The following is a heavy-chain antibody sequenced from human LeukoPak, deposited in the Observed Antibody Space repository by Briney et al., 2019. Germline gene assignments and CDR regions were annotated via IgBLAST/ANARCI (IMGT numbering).Heavy chain of an antibody. Sequence: GGSLRLSCAASGLTFSSSAMSWVRQAPGKGLEWVSTISTSGGGTYYADSVKGRLTISRDKSKNTLYFQMNSLRAEDTALYYCAKRGASGSHYFDSWGQGTLVTVSS. CDR2: ISTSGGGT. D-gene: IGHD3-10*01. V-gene: IGHV3-23*01. CDR1: GLTFSSSA. CDR3: AKRGASGSHYFDS. J-gene: IGHJ4*02.